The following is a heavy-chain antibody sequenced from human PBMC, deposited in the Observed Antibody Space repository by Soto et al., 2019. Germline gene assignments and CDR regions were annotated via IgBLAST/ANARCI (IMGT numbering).Heavy chain of an antibody. V-gene: IGHV3-7*04. D-gene: IGHD3-22*01. CDR2: IKPDGSQK. Sequence: GGSLRLSCAASGFTFSSYWMSWVRQAPGKGLEWVANIKPDGSQKWYVDSVKGRFTISRDNAKKSLYLQMNSLRAEDTAVYYCARGDYYDSSGPFSDAFDISGQGTMVPVSS. CDR3: ARGDYYDSSGPFSDAFDI. J-gene: IGHJ3*02. CDR1: GFTFSSYW.